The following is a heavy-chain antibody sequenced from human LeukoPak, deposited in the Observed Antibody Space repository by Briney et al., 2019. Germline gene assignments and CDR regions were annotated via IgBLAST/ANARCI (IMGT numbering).Heavy chain of an antibody. CDR1: GYSISSDYF. Sequence: SDTLSLTCAVSGYSISSDYFWGWIRQPPGKGLEYIGAIYHSGSTYYNPSLKSRVIISVDTSNNQFSLKLNSVTAVDTAVYYCARGILLWGQGTLVTVSS. CDR3: ARGILL. J-gene: IGHJ4*02. V-gene: IGHV4-38-2*01. D-gene: IGHD2-15*01. CDR2: IYHSGST.